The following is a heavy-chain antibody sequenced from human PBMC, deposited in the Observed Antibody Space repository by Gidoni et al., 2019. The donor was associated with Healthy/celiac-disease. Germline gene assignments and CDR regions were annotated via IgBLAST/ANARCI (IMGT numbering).Heavy chain of an antibody. J-gene: IGHJ6*02. CDR2: IIPIVGTA. CDR1: GGTFTSYD. D-gene: IGHD3-16*01. CDR3: ARDNGDGMITFGGVNSHYYGMDV. Sequence: QVQLVQSGADVKKPGSSVKVSCKASGGTFTSYDISWARQAPGQGLEWMGGIIPIVGTANYAQKCQGRVTITADESTSTAYMELSSLRSEDTAVYYCARDNGDGMITFGGVNSHYYGMDVWGQGTTVTVSS. V-gene: IGHV1-69*01.